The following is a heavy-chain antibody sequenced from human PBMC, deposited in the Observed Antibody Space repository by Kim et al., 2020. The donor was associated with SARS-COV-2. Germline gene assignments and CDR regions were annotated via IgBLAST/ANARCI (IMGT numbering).Heavy chain of an antibody. CDR2: IKPDGREK. V-gene: IGHV3-7*01. CDR1: GFTFFNYW. CDR3: ARVMGGGAWSMDV. J-gene: IGHJ6*02. D-gene: IGHD2-15*01. Sequence: GGSLRLSCAASGFTFFNYWMTWVRQAPGGGLEWVANIKPDGREKYYVDSLRGRFTISRDNAENSLYLQMRSLRAGDTAVHYCARVMGGGAWSMDVWGQGT.